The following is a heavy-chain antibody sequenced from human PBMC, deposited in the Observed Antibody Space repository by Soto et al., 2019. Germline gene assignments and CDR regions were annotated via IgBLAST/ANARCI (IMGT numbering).Heavy chain of an antibody. J-gene: IGHJ6*02. CDR1: GFTFDDYA. CDR2: ISWNSGSI. D-gene: IGHD1-26*01. V-gene: IGHV3-9*01. Sequence: EVQLVESGGGLVQPGRSLRLSCAASGFTFDDYAMHWVRQAPGKGLEWVSGISWNSGSIGYADSVKGRFTISRDNAKNXXYRQMNSLRAEDTALYYCAKVGLGSGSYYCYGMDVWGQGTTVTVSS. CDR3: AKVGLGSGSYYCYGMDV.